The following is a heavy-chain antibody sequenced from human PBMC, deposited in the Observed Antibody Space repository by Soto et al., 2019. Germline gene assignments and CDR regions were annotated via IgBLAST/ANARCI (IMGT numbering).Heavy chain of an antibody. J-gene: IGHJ6*03. CDR2: INAYNGNT. CDR1: GYTFTSYG. V-gene: IGHV1-18*01. D-gene: IGHD2-2*01. Sequence: ASVKVSCKASGYTFTSYGSSWVRQAPGQGLEWMGWINAYNGNTNYAQKLQGRVTMTTDTSTSTAYMELRSLRSDDTAVYYCASLRVGYCSSTSCAADYYYYMDVWGKGTTVTVSS. CDR3: ASLRVGYCSSTSCAADYYYYMDV.